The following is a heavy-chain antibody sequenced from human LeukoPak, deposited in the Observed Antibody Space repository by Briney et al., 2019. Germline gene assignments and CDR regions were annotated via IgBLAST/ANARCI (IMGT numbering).Heavy chain of an antibody. Sequence: SETLSLTCAVSGGSISSGGYSWSWIRQPPGKGLEWIGYIYHSGSTYYNPSLKSRVTISVDRSKNQFSLKLSSVTAADTAVYYCARDQYPLNAFDIWGQGTMVTVSS. D-gene: IGHD2-2*02. CDR2: IYHSGST. V-gene: IGHV4-30-2*01. CDR3: ARDQYPLNAFDI. J-gene: IGHJ3*02. CDR1: GGSISSGGYS.